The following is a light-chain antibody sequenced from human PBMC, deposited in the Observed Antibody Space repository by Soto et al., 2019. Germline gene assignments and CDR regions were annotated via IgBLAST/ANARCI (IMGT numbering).Light chain of an antibody. Sequence: EVVLTQSPGALSLSPGGGCTRSCIASQSVSNNYLAWYQQKPGQAPRLLISGASTRAAGIPARFSGSGSGTEFTLTISSLQSEDFAVYYCQHYNTWPWTFGQGTKVDIK. CDR2: GAS. V-gene: IGKV3-15*01. J-gene: IGKJ1*01. CDR3: QHYNTWPWT. CDR1: QSVSNN.